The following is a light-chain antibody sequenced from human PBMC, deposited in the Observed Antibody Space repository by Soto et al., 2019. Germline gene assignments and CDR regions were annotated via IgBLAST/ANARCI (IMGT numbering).Light chain of an antibody. CDR2: GAS. Sequence: EIVLTQSPDTLFLSPGERATLSCRASQSVSILLAWYQQKPGQAPRLLIYGASNRATGIPARFSGSGSGTDFTLTINSLEPEDFAVYYCQQRSNWPANFGQGTRLEIK. CDR1: QSVSIL. J-gene: IGKJ5*01. V-gene: IGKV3-11*01. CDR3: QQRSNWPAN.